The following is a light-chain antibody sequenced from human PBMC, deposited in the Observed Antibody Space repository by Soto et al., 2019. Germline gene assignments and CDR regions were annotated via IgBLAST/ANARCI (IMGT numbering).Light chain of an antibody. CDR1: QSGSSTY. CDR2: GAS. V-gene: IGKV3D-20*02. CDR3: QQRNVWPPVT. J-gene: IGKJ5*01. Sequence: EIVLTQSPGTLYFSQGERSTLSFSAIQSGSSTYLAWYQQKPGQAPRLLIYGASSRATGIPDRFSGSGSGTDFALTISSLEPEDSAVYYCQQRNVWPPVTFGQGTRLEIK.